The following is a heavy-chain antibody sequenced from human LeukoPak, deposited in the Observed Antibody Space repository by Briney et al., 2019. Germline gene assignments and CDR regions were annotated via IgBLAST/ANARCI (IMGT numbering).Heavy chain of an antibody. Sequence: GGSLRLSCVASGFSFSNYAMSWVRQAPGKGLEWVSAISDGGRSTYQADSVRGRFTISRDNSKNTLYLQMNSLRAEDTAVYYWARDRSVVVTAYYYGMDVWGQGTTVTVSS. J-gene: IGHJ6*02. V-gene: IGHV3-23*01. CDR2: ISDGGRST. D-gene: IGHD2-21*02. CDR1: GFSFSNYA. CDR3: ARDRSVVVTAYYYGMDV.